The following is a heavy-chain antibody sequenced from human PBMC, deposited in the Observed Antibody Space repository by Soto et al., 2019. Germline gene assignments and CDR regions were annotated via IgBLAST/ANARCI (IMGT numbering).Heavy chain of an antibody. D-gene: IGHD6-19*01. V-gene: IGHV1-46*03. CDR1: GYTFTSYY. CDR2: INPSGGST. CDR3: ARASPYSSGWYGDAFDI. Sequence: QVQLVQSRAEVKKPGASVKVSCKASGYTFTSYYMHWVRQAPGQGLEWMGIINPSGGSTSYAQKFQGRVTMTRDTSTSTVYMELSSLRSEDMAVYYCARASPYSSGWYGDAFDIWGQGTMVTVSS. J-gene: IGHJ3*02.